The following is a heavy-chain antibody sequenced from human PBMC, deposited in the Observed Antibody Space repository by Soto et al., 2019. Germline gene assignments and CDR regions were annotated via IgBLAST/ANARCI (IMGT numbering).Heavy chain of an antibody. CDR3: ARGAAGHNWFGP. D-gene: IGHD6-13*01. CDR2: IWYDGSNT. Sequence: QVQLVESGGGVVQPGRSLRLSCAASGFTFSSYGMHWVRQAPGKGLEWVAVIWYDGSNTYYADSVKGRFTISRDNSKNALYVQMNSLGAGDTAVYYCARGAAGHNWFGPWGQGTLVTVSS. J-gene: IGHJ5*02. CDR1: GFTFSSYG. V-gene: IGHV3-33*01.